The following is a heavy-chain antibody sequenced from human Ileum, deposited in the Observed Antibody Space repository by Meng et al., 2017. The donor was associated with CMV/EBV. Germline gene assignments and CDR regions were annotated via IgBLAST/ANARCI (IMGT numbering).Heavy chain of an antibody. Sequence: GESLKISCAASGFTVNTFAMNWVRQAPGKGLEWVASISATGGGTTTIYYADSGKGRFTISRDNAKNSWYLQMDGQRGEDKAVYYCASVRSGAVGDYWGQGTLVTVSS. V-gene: IGHV3-48*03. J-gene: IGHJ4*02. CDR1: GFTVNTFA. D-gene: IGHD4/OR15-4a*01. CDR2: ISATGGGTTTI. CDR3: ASVRSGAVGDY.